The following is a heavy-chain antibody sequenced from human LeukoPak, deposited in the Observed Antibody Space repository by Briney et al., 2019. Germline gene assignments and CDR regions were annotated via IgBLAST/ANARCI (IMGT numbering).Heavy chain of an antibody. CDR3: ARVTTVDAFDI. CDR1: GGSISSANYY. J-gene: IGHJ3*02. D-gene: IGHD4-11*01. CDR2: IYTSGST. Sequence: PSETLSLTCTVSGGSISSANYYWNWIRQPAGKGLEWIGRIYTSGSTDYNASLKSRVTISLDTSRNQFSLKLGSVTAADTAVYYCARVTTVDAFDIWGQGTMVTVSS. V-gene: IGHV4-61*02.